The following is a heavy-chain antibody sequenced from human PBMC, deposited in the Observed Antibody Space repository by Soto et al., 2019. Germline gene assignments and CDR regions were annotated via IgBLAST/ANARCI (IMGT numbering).Heavy chain of an antibody. D-gene: IGHD6-19*01. Sequence: PGGSLRLSCAASGFTFDDYGMHWVRQAPGKGLEWVSGISWNSGTRGYADSVKGRFTISRDNAKNSLYLQMNSLRAEDTALYYCAKAGYSSGLDAFDIWGQGTVVTVSS. CDR2: ISWNSGTR. CDR1: GFTFDDYG. CDR3: AKAGYSSGLDAFDI. V-gene: IGHV3-9*01. J-gene: IGHJ3*02.